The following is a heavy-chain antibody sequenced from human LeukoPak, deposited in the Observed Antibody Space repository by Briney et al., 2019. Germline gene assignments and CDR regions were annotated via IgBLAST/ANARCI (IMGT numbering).Heavy chain of an antibody. CDR2: ISSSSSYI. D-gene: IGHD3-16*01. V-gene: IGHV3-21*04. CDR1: GFTFSSYC. CDR3: ARGGGLDV. Sequence: GGSLRLSCAASGFTFSSYCINWVRQAPGKGLEWVSSISSSSSYIYYADSVKGRFTISRDNAKNSLYLQMSNLRAEDTAVYFCARGGGLDVWGQGATVTVSS. J-gene: IGHJ6*02.